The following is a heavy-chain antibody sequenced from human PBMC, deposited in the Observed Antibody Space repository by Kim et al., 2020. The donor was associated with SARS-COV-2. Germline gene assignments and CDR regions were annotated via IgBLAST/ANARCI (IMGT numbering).Heavy chain of an antibody. CDR3: ARDRRANRDGYINFDY. J-gene: IGHJ4*02. Sequence: KFQGRVTITADESTSTAYMELSSLRSEDTAVYYCARDRRANRDGYINFDYWGQGTLVTVSS. V-gene: IGHV1-69*01. D-gene: IGHD5-12*01.